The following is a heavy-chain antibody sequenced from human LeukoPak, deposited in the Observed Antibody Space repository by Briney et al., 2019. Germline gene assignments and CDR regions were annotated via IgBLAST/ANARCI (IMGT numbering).Heavy chain of an antibody. D-gene: IGHD3-22*01. CDR1: GYTFTGYY. CDR3: ARSLYDSSGYCNY. CDR2: INPNSGGT. Sequence: ASVKVSCKASGYTFTGYYMHWVRQAPGQGLEWMGWINPNSGGTNYAQKFQGRVTMTRDTSISTAYMELSRLRSDDMAVYYYARSLYDSSGYCNYWGQGTLVTVSS. V-gene: IGHV1-2*02. J-gene: IGHJ4*02.